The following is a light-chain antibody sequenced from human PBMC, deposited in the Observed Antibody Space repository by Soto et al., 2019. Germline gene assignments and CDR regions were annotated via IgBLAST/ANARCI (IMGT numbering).Light chain of an antibody. CDR2: EGS. CDR1: SSDVGSYNL. CDR3: CSYAGSSTYV. Sequence: QSALTQPASVSGSPGQSITISCTGTSSDVGSYNLVSWYQQHPGKAPKLMIYEGSKRPSGVSNRFSGYKSGNTASLTISGLQAEDEGDYYCCSYAGSSTYVSGTGTKVTV. V-gene: IGLV2-23*01. J-gene: IGLJ1*01.